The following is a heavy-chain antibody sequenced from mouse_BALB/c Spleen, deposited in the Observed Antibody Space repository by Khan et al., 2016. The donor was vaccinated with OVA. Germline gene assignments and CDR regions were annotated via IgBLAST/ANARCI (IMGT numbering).Heavy chain of an antibody. Sequence: EVQLEESGGGLVQPGGSMKLSCVASGFTFSNFWMNWVRQSPEKGLEWVAEIRLKSNNYATHYAESVNGRFTISRDDSKSSVYLQMNNLREEDKGSYYSSRPGGDYAWVDYWGKGTLVKVSA. D-gene: IGHD1-1*01. CDR3: SRPGGDYAWVDY. V-gene: IGHV6-6*02. J-gene: IGHJ3*01. CDR1: GFTFSNFW. CDR2: IRLKSNNYAT.